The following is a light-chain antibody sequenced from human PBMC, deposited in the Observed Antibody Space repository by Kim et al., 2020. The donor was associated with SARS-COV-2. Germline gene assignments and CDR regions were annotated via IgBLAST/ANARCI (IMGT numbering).Light chain of an antibody. CDR1: QNVTKL. J-gene: IGKJ1*01. Sequence: ANVEDRVTITCRASQNVTKLLAWFQQRPGKAPTLLFYTTSSLESGVPTRFSGDGSETEFTLTINNLQPGDFATYYCQQYNTYPWAFGQGTKVDIK. CDR2: TTS. V-gene: IGKV1-5*03. CDR3: QQYNTYPWA.